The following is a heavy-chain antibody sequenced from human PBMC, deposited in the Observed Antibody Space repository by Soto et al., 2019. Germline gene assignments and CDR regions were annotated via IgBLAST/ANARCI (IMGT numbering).Heavy chain of an antibody. J-gene: IGHJ4*02. V-gene: IGHV3-23*01. CDR1: GFTFSNYA. D-gene: IGHD2-2*01. CDR2: ISGSGGST. Sequence: PGGSLRLSCAGSGFTFSNYAMSWVRQAPGKGLEWVSAISGSGGSTYYADSVKGRFTISRDNSKNTLYLQMNSLRAEDTAVYYCAKPRLYCSTTICLFDYWGQGALVTVSS. CDR3: AKPRLYCSTTICLFDY.